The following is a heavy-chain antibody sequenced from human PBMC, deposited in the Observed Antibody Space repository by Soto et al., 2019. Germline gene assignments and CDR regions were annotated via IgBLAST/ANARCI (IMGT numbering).Heavy chain of an antibody. D-gene: IGHD6-19*01. J-gene: IGHJ6*02. V-gene: IGHV4-61*05. CDR1: SGSISSITNHY. CDR3: ARGGHSSGWSHYYYYGMDV. CDR2: ISKSGYT. Sequence: SETLSLTCTVSSGSISSITNHYCSWIRQPPGKGLEWVGYISKSGYTSYNPSLKSRVTISVDTSKNQFSLKLSSVTAADTAVYYCARGGHSSGWSHYYYYGMDVWGQGTTVTVSS.